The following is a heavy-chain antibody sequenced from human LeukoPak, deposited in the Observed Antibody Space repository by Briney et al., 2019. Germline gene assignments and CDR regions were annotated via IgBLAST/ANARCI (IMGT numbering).Heavy chain of an antibody. D-gene: IGHD5-12*01. Sequence: QPGGSLRLSCVASGFTFSSYWMRWVRQAPGKGLVWVSRIYSDGSETTHADSVKGRFTISRDNAKNTLYLQMNSLRAEDTAVYYCARDPSGYDSPIDYWGQGTLVTVSS. CDR3: ARDPSGYDSPIDY. CDR1: GFTFSSYW. J-gene: IGHJ4*02. CDR2: IYSDGSET. V-gene: IGHV3-74*01.